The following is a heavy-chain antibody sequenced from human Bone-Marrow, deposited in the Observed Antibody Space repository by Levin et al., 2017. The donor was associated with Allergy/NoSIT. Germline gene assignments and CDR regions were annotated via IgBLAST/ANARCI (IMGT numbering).Heavy chain of an antibody. V-gene: IGHV3-7*01. CDR3: ARGGYYFHY. CDR1: GFTFSDFW. D-gene: IGHD2-15*01. Sequence: PGGSLRLSCAASGFTFSDFWMSWVRQAPGKGLEWVANIKKDGSEKNYVDSVKGRFTISRDNAKNSLFLQIHSLRAEDTAVYFCARGGYYFHYWGQGTLVTVSS. CDR2: IKKDGSEK. J-gene: IGHJ4*02.